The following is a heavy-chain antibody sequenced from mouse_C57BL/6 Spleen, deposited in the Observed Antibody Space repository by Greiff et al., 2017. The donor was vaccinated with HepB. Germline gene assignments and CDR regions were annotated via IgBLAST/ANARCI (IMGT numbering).Heavy chain of an antibody. CDR3: TSFIATVDAMDY. CDR1: GFTFSSYA. Sequence: VQRVESGEGLVKPGGSLKLSCAASGFTFSSYAMSWVRQTLEKRLEWVAYISSGGDYIYYADTVKGRFTISRDNARNTLYLQMSSLKSEDTAMYYCTSFIATVDAMDYWGQGTSVTVSS. D-gene: IGHD1-1*01. J-gene: IGHJ4*01. V-gene: IGHV5-9-1*02. CDR2: ISSGGDYI.